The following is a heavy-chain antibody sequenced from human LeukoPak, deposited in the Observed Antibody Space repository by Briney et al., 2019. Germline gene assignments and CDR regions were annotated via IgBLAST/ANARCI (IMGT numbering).Heavy chain of an antibody. CDR3: ARDRLQMLRFLDWPINQFDS. Sequence: GASVKVSCKASGYSFTTYYMHWVRQAPGQGLEWMGWINPNSGATNYAQKFQGRVSMTRDTSISTVYMELSSLTSDDTAVYYCARDRLQMLRFLDWPINQFDSWGQGSLVIVSS. D-gene: IGHD3-9*01. CDR2: INPNSGAT. CDR1: GYSFTTYY. V-gene: IGHV1-2*02. J-gene: IGHJ4*02.